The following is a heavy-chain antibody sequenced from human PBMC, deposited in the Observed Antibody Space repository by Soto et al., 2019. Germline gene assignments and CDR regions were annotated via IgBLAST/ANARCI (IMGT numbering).Heavy chain of an antibody. Sequence: EVQLVESGGGLVQPGGSLRLSCAASGFGFNGYDMHWVRQAPGKKLEWVAAISTAADTYYLGSVKGRFTISSEDAKNSLSLQMNSLRVGDTAVYYCARGGDRFDGMDVWAQGTTVTVSS. CDR2: ISTAADT. D-gene: IGHD3-16*01. V-gene: IGHV3-13*01. CDR3: ARGGDRFDGMDV. CDR1: GFGFNGYD. J-gene: IGHJ6*02.